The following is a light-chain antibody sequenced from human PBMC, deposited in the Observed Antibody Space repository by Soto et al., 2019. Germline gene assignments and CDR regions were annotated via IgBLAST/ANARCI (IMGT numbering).Light chain of an antibody. CDR2: DAY. CDR3: QQRHMWPIT. J-gene: IGKJ5*01. V-gene: IGKV3-11*01. CDR1: QSFRGL. Sequence: EVVLTQSPVTLSLSPGERATLSGRASQSFRGLLAWYQQKPGQAPRLLIYDAYNRATGIPPRFSGSGSGTDFTLTISSLEPEDSAVYYCQQRHMWPITCGQGTRLEIK.